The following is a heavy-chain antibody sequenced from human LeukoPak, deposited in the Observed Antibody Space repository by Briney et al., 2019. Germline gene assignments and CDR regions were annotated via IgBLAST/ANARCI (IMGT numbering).Heavy chain of an antibody. CDR2: VYYSGTT. CDR1: GGSISSYY. Sequence: SQTLSLTCTVSGGSISSYYWSWIRQPPGKGLEWIGYVYYSGTTNYNPSLQSRVTLSVDTSKSQFSLKLRSVTAADTAVYYCATSSCYYDSSGYCPFFNFWGQGTLVTVSS. CDR3: ATSSCYYDSSGYCPFFNF. J-gene: IGHJ4*02. D-gene: IGHD3-22*01. V-gene: IGHV4-59*01.